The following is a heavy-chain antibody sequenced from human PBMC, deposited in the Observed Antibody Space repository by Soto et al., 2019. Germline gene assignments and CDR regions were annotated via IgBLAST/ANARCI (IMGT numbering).Heavy chain of an antibody. CDR2: ISYDGSNK. D-gene: IGHD5-18*01. CDR1: GFTFSSYA. J-gene: IGHJ4*02. Sequence: GGSLRLSCAASGFTFSSYAMHWVRQAPGKGLEWVAVISYDGSNKYYADSVKGRFTISRDNSKNTLYLQMNSLRAEDTAVYYCARGLGYSYGPPYFDYWGQGTLVTVSS. CDR3: ARGLGYSYGPPYFDY. V-gene: IGHV3-30-3*01.